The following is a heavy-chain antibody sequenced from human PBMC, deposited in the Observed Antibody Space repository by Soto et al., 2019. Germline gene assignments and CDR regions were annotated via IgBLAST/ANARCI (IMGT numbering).Heavy chain of an antibody. D-gene: IGHD1-26*01. Sequence: EVQLVQSGAEVKKPGESLKISCTGSGYSFTNYWIGWLRQMPGKGLEWMGVIYPGDSDTRYSPSLKGQVTISADKSISTAYLQWSSLKASDTAMYYSARRRSGSFGPDVFDVWGQGTMVTASS. V-gene: IGHV5-51*01. CDR1: GYSFTNYW. CDR3: ARRRSGSFGPDVFDV. CDR2: IYPGDSDT. J-gene: IGHJ3*01.